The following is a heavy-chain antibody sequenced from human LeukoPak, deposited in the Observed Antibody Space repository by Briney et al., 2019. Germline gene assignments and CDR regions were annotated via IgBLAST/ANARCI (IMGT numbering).Heavy chain of an antibody. J-gene: IGHJ4*02. CDR3: ARVRLYGSGSYYSDY. V-gene: IGHV3-33*08. D-gene: IGHD3-10*01. Sequence: PGGSLRLSCAASGFTVSSNYMSWVRQAPGKGLDWVAIIWYDGSNKYYADSVKGRFTISRDNSKNTLNLQMNSLRAEDTAVYYCARVRLYGSGSYYSDYWGQGTLVTVSS. CDR1: GFTVSSNY. CDR2: IWYDGSNK.